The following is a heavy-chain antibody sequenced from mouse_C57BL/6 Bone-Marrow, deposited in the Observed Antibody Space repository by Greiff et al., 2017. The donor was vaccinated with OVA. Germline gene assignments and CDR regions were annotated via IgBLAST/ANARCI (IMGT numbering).Heavy chain of an antibody. Sequence: EVQLQQSGPELVRPGASVKLSCTASGFNIKDDYMHWVKQRPGQGLEWIGWIDPENGDTEYASKFQGKATITADTSSNTAYLQLSSLTSEDTAVYYCTTYRYSFFDYWGQGTTLTVSS. J-gene: IGHJ2*01. CDR2: IDPENGDT. CDR3: TTYRYSFFDY. V-gene: IGHV14-4*01. D-gene: IGHD1-1*01. CDR1: GFNIKDDY.